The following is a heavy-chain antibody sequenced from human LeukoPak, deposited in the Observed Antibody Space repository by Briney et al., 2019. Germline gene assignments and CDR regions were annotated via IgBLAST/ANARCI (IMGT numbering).Heavy chain of an antibody. CDR3: ARQLGGWYVNIRHPMSDIYFDY. CDR1: GGSISSYY. Sequence: SETLSLTCTVSGGSISSYYWNWIRQPPGKGLEWIGYIYYSGSTNYNPSLKSRVTISVDTSKNQFSLKLSSVTAADTAVYYCARQLGGWYVNIRHPMSDIYFDYWGQGTLVTVSS. D-gene: IGHD6-19*01. CDR2: IYYSGST. V-gene: IGHV4-59*08. J-gene: IGHJ4*02.